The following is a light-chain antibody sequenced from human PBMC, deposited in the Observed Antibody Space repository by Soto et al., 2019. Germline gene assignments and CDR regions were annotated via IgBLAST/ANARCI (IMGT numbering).Light chain of an antibody. V-gene: IGKV3-11*01. CDR3: QQRSNWPS. CDR1: QSVSSN. Sequence: EIVLTQSPATLSLSPGERATLSCRASQSVSSNLAWYQQKPGQAPRLLTYDASNRATGIPARFSGSGSGTDFTLTISSLEPEDFAVYYCQQRSNWPSFGGGTKVEIK. J-gene: IGKJ4*01. CDR2: DAS.